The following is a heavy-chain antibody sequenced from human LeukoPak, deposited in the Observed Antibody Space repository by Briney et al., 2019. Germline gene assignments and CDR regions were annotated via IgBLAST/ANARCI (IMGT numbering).Heavy chain of an antibody. CDR1: GYTLTELS. Sequence: ASVTVSFKVSGYTLTELSMHWVRQAPGKGLEWMGGFDPEDGETIYAQKFQGRVTMTEDTSTDTAYMELSSLRSEDTAVYYCATDLRGVPAESWGQGTLVTVSS. V-gene: IGHV1-24*01. CDR2: FDPEDGET. CDR3: ATDLRGVPAES. J-gene: IGHJ5*02. D-gene: IGHD3-10*01.